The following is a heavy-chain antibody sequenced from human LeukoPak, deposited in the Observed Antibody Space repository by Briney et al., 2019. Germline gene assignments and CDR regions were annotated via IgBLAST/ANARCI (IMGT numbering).Heavy chain of an antibody. D-gene: IGHD3-22*01. Sequence: PGGSLRLSCAASGFTFSNYWMNWVRQAPGKGLEWVANIKEDGSVQYYVDSVKGRFTISRDNAKNSLYLQMNSLRAEDTAVYYCAKDPLRLYDIPLYYFDYWGQGTLVTVSS. CDR3: AKDPLRLYDIPLYYFDY. J-gene: IGHJ4*02. CDR1: GFTFSNYW. V-gene: IGHV3-7*01. CDR2: IKEDGSVQ.